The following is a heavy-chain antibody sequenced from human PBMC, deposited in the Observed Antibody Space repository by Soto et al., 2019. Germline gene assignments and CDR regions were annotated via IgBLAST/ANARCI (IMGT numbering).Heavy chain of an antibody. D-gene: IGHD6-19*01. V-gene: IGHV4-59*01. CDR1: GCSISGYY. CDR2: IHNNGNT. J-gene: IGHJ3*01. Sequence: SGTLSLTCTVSGCSISGYYLSWVRQPPGKGLEWIGYIHNNGNTNYNPSLKSRVTISLDTSNNLFALKLNSVTAADAAVYYCARRSAVVAGGDAFDLWGQGTMVTVSS. CDR3: ARRSAVVAGGDAFDL.